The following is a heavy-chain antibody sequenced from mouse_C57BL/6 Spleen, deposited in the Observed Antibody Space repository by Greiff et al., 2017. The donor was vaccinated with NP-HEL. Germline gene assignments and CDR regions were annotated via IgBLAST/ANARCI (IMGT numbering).Heavy chain of an antibody. CDR1: GFNIKDDY. V-gene: IGHV14-4*01. J-gene: IGHJ2*01. CDR2: IDPENGDT. CDR3: TGVTTVVAPYCFDY. D-gene: IGHD1-1*01. Sequence: VQLQQSGAELVRPGASVKLSCTASGFNIKDDYMHWVKQRPEQGLEWIGWIDPENGDTEYASKFQGKATITADTSSNTAYLQLSSLTSEDTAVYYCTGVTTVVAPYCFDYWGQGTTLTVSS.